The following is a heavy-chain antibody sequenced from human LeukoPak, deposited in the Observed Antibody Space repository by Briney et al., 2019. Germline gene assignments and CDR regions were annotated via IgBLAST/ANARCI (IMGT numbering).Heavy chain of an antibody. CDR1: GFTFSTYA. V-gene: IGHV3-23*01. D-gene: IGHD5-18*01. CDR3: TKDSVAMVTTSDY. Sequence: GGSLRLSCAASGFTFSTYAMSWVRQAPGKGLEWVSAISGSGGSTYYADSVKGRFTISRDNSKNTLYLQMNSLRPEDTALYYCTKDSVAMVTTSDYWGQGTLVTVSS. CDR2: ISGSGGST. J-gene: IGHJ4*02.